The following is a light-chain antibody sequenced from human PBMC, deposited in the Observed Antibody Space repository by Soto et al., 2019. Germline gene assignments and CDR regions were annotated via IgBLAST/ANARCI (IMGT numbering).Light chain of an antibody. CDR2: EVS. Sequence: QSALTQPPSVSGSPGHSVAISCTGTSSDVGSYNRVSWYQQPPGAAPKLLIYEVSNRPSGVPDRFSGSKSGNSASLTISGLQPEDEAHYYCSSYTHTGILYVFGTGTRSPS. CDR1: SSDVGSYNR. CDR3: SSYTHTGILYV. J-gene: IGLJ1*01. V-gene: IGLV2-18*02.